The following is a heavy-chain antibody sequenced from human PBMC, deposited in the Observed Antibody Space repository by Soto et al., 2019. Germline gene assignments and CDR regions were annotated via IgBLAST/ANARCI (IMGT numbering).Heavy chain of an antibody. CDR2: ISGSGGST. CDR1: GVTFSSYA. V-gene: IGHV3-23*01. J-gene: IGHJ4*02. CDR3: VTVDAHFEY. D-gene: IGHD2-8*01. Sequence: GGALRLSCSASGVTFSSYAMSWVRQAPGKGLEWVSAISGSGGSTYYADSVKGRFTISRDNSKNTLYLQMNSLRAEDTAVYYCVTVDAHFEYWGQGTLVTVSS.